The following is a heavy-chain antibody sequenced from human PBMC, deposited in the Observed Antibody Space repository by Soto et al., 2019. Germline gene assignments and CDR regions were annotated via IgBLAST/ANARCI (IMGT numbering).Heavy chain of an antibody. CDR1: GGTFSSYT. V-gene: IGHV1-69*08. CDR3: AGDSSGTRRGGYFDS. J-gene: IGHJ4*02. Sequence: QVQLVQAGAEVKKPGSSVKVSCKASGGTFSSYTISWVRQAPGQGLEWMGRIIPILGIANYAQKFQCRVTITADKSTSTAYMELSSLRSGDTAVYYCAGDSSGTRRGGYFDSWGQGTLVTGSS. CDR2: IIPILGIA. D-gene: IGHD3-10*01.